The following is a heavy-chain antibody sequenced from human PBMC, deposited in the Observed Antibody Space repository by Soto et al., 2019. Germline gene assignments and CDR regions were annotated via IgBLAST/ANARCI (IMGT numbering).Heavy chain of an antibody. CDR2: IIPILGIA. Sequence: QVQLVQSGAEVKKPGSSVKVSCKASGGTFSSYTISWVRQAPGQGLEWMGRIIPILGIANYAQKFQGRVTITADKSTSTAYMELGSLRAEDTAVYYCARAVPAADIGGRIWFDPWGQGTLVTVSS. D-gene: IGHD2-2*01. J-gene: IGHJ5*02. CDR3: ARAVPAADIGGRIWFDP. V-gene: IGHV1-69*02. CDR1: GGTFSSYT.